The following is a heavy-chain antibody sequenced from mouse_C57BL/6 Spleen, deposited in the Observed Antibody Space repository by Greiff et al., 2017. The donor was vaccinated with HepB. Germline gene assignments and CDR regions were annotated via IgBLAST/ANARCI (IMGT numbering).Heavy chain of an antibody. CDR2: ISSGSSNI. CDR1: GFTFSDYG. Sequence: EVKLVESGGGLVKPGGSLKLSCAASGFTFSDYGMHWVRQAPEKGLEWVAYISSGSSNIYYADTVKGRFTISRDNAKNTLILQMTSLRSEDTAMYYCARLDGYYTFAYWGQGTLVTVSA. D-gene: IGHD2-3*01. CDR3: ARLDGYYTFAY. J-gene: IGHJ3*01. V-gene: IGHV5-17*01.